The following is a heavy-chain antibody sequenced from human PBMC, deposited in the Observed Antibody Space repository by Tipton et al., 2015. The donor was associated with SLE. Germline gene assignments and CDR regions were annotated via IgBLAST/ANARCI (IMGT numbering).Heavy chain of an antibody. CDR3: ARATHSSGWYIDL. D-gene: IGHD6-19*01. CDR2: ISWDVSST. Sequence: SLSLSCAASGFTFDDYTMHWVRQAPGKGLEWVSLISWDVSSTYYADSVKGRFTISRDNSKNSLYLQMNSLRTEDTALYYCARATHSSGWYIDLWGRGTLVTVSS. CDR1: GFTFDDYT. J-gene: IGHJ2*01. V-gene: IGHV3-43*01.